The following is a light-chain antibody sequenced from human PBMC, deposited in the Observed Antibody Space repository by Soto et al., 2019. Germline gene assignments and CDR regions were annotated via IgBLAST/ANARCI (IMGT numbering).Light chain of an antibody. Sequence: QSALTQPPSASGSPGQSVTISCTGTSSDVGGYNYVSWYQQHPGKAPKLMIYEVSKRPSGVPDRFSGSKSGNTASLTVSGLQAEDDADYYCSSYAGSNNLVFGGGPKLTVL. J-gene: IGLJ2*01. CDR1: SSDVGGYNY. V-gene: IGLV2-8*01. CDR3: SSYAGSNNLV. CDR2: EVS.